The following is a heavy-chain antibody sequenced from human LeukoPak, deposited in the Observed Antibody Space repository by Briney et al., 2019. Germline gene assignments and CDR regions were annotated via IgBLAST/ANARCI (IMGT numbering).Heavy chain of an antibody. D-gene: IGHD3-3*01. V-gene: IGHV3-23*01. CDR2: ISGRGTVT. Sequence: GGSLRLSCAASGFTFSSCALSWVRQAPGKGREGVSSISGRGTVTYYADSVKGRFTISRDNSKDTLSLQMNSLRAEDTAVYYCTKSLDYGDFWSGPDYWGQGTLVTVSS. CDR3: TKSLDYGDFWSGPDY. CDR1: GFTFSSCA. J-gene: IGHJ4*02.